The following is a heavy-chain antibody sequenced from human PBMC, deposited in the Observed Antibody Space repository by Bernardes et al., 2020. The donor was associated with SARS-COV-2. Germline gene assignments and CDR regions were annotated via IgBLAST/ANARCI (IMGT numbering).Heavy chain of an antibody. CDR2: ISWNSGSI. CDR3: VKDALSSGLHGPNWFDP. D-gene: IGHD3-22*01. Sequence: GGSLRLSCAASGFTFDDYAMHWVRQAPGKGLEWVSGISWNSGSIGYADSVKGRFAISRDNAKNSLYLQMNSLRTEDTALYYCVKDALSSGLHGPNWFDPWGQGTLVTVSS. CDR1: GFTFDDYA. J-gene: IGHJ5*02. V-gene: IGHV3-9*01.